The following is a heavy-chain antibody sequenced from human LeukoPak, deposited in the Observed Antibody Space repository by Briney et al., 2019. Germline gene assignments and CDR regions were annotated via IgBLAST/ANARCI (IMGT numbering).Heavy chain of an antibody. CDR1: GGSISSGGYY. J-gene: IGHJ6*02. CDR3: ARLSWLDGYYYYGMDV. Sequence: PSQTLSLTCTVSGGSISSGGYYWSWIRQHPGKGLEWIGYIYYSGSTYYNPSLKSRVTISVDTSKNQFSLKLSSVTAADTAVYYCARLSWLDGYYYYGMDVWGQGTTVTVSS. CDR2: IYYSGST. V-gene: IGHV4-31*03. D-gene: IGHD5-12*01.